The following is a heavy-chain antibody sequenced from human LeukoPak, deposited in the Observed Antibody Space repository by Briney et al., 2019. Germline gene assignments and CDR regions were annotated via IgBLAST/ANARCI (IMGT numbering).Heavy chain of an antibody. CDR1: GFTFSRYW. Sequence: GGSLRLSCTASGFTFSRYWMTWVRQAPGKGLEWVANIKEDGSHKYYVDSVKGRFTIPRDNARNSLYLQMSSLRAEDTAVYYCARHIDWSFDYWGQGTLVTVSS. D-gene: IGHD3-9*01. CDR2: IKEDGSHK. CDR3: ARHIDWSFDY. J-gene: IGHJ4*02. V-gene: IGHV3-7*03.